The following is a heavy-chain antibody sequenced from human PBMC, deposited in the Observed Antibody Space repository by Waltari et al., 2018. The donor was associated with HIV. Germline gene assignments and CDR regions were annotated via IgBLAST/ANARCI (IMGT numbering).Heavy chain of an antibody. D-gene: IGHD1-1*01. V-gene: IGHV4-39*02. CDR2: IYYSEST. CDR1: GASLNTDSYY. J-gene: IGHJ4*02. CDR3: ARRDRTASRRVGAGYFDH. Sequence: LQLQESGPGLVKPSETLSLICTVSGASLNTDSYYWGWVRQPPGTGLEGVGCIYYSESTFNTPSLRALVTLAAASSNNLFSLRLSSVTAADTAVSAFARRDRTASRRVGAGYFDHWGQGTLVTVSS.